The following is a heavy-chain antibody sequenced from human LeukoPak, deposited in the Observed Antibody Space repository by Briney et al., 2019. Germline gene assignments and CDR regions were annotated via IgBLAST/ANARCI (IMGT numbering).Heavy chain of an antibody. J-gene: IGHJ4*02. CDR2: IDPSGGST. CDR3: ARNSGSGFDY. D-gene: IGHD2-15*01. CDR1: GYTFTSYY. Sequence: GASVKVPRKASGYTFTSYYIVWVRQAPGQGLEWMGRIDPSGGSTSYAQKFQGRVTMTRGTSTSTVYMELSSLRSEDTAVYYCARNSGSGFDYWGQGTLVTVSS. V-gene: IGHV1-46*01.